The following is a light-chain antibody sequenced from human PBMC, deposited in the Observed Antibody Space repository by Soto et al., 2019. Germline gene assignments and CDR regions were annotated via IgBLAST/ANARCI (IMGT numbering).Light chain of an antibody. J-gene: IGKJ2*01. V-gene: IGKV3-20*01. CDR1: QSVSSSY. Sequence: EIVLTQSPGTLSLSPGERATLSCRASQSVSSSYLAWYQQKPGQAPRLLIYGASSMATGIPDRFSGSGSGTDFTLTISRLEPEDFAVYYYQQYDSSPPMYTFGQGTKLEIK. CDR3: QQYDSSPPMYT. CDR2: GAS.